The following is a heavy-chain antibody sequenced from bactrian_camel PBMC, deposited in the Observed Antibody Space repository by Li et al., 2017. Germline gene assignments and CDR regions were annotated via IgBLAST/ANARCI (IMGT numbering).Heavy chain of an antibody. D-gene: IGHD2*01. CDR1: GYTYSRYS. J-gene: IGHJ4*01. CDR3: AAYCRGGYCASCSVGQIVRLSQ. CDR2: IFTGSGTR. V-gene: IGHV3S40*01. Sequence: VQLVESGGGSVQAGGSLRLSCAASGYTYSRYSMGWFRQAPGKEREGVAVIFTGSGTRSYADSVQGRFTISQDNAKNTVYLQMNSLKPEDTAMYYCAAYCRGGYCASCSVGQIVRLSQWGQGTQVTVS.